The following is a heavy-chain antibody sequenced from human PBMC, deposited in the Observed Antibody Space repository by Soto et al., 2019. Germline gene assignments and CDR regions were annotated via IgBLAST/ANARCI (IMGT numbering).Heavy chain of an antibody. J-gene: IGHJ6*03. Sequence: PEETLSLTCTVSGGSISSSSYYWGWICQPPGKGLEWIGSIYYSGSTYYNPSLKSRVTISVDTSKNQFSLKLSSVTAADTAVYYCARHLDRIWSYMNVWRKATTVTVS. CDR1: GGSISSSSYY. D-gene: IGHD1-1*01. CDR2: IYYSGST. CDR3: ARHLDRIWSYMNV. V-gene: IGHV4-39*01.